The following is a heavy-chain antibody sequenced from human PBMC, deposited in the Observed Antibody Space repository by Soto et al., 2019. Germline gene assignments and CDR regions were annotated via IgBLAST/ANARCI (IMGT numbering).Heavy chain of an antibody. J-gene: IGHJ4*02. D-gene: IGHD1-20*01. CDR3: TRTKYNRAGYELDFAR. V-gene: IGHV1-2*02. Sequence: ASLKVSCKALENTFGEFFIPWVRKAPGQGLEWMGWINPKTGTTNYNQKFQGRVTLTRDTSIDTAYMDLSSLTNDDTAMFFCTRTKYNRAGYELDFARWGQGTLAIVS. CDR2: INPKTGTT. CDR1: ENTFGEFF.